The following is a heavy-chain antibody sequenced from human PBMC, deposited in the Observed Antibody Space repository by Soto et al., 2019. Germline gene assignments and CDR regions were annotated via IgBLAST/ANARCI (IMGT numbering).Heavy chain of an antibody. CDR3: ARGMTTVTTLDY. D-gene: IGHD4-4*01. J-gene: IGHJ4*02. CDR1: GGSISSYY. V-gene: IGHV4-59*12. CDR2: IYYSGST. Sequence: PSETLSLTCTVTGGSISSYYWSWIRQPPWKGLEWIGYIYYSGSTNYNPSLKSRVTISVDTSKNQFSLKLGSVTAADTAVYYCARGMTTVTTLDYWGQGTLVTVS.